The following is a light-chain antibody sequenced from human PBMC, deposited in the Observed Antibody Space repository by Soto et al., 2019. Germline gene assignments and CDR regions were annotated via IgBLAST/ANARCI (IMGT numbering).Light chain of an antibody. CDR1: QSVGSN. CDR2: GAS. J-gene: IGKJ5*01. CDR3: QQAYSFPIT. V-gene: IGKV3-15*01. Sequence: EIVLTQSPGTLSLSPGGRATLACRASQSVGSNLAWYQQKAGQAPRLLIYGASTRATGIPARFSGSGSGTDFTLSINSLQPEEFATYYCQQAYSFPITSGQGTRLRL.